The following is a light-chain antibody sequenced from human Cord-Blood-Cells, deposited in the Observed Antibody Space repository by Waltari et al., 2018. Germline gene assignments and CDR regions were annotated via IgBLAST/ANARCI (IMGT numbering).Light chain of an antibody. CDR3: SSYTSSSTLV. V-gene: IGLV2-14*01. Sequence: QSALTQPASVSWSAGQSITISCTGTSSDVGAYNYVSWYQQHPGKAPKLMIYDVSNRPSGVSNRFSGSKSGNTASLTISGLQAEDEADYYCSSYTSSSTLVFGGGTKLTVL. J-gene: IGLJ2*01. CDR1: SSDVGAYNY. CDR2: DVS.